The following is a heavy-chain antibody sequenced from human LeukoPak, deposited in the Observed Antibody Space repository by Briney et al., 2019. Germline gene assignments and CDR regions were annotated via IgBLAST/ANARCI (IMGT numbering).Heavy chain of an antibody. J-gene: IGHJ5*02. Sequence: PSETLSLTCTVSGGSISSGGYYWSWIRQHPGKGLEWIGYIYYSGSTNYNPSLKSRVTISVDTSKNQFSLKLSSVTAADTTVYYCARLTLGYCSSTSCYQRFDPWGQGTLVTVSS. CDR3: ARLTLGYCSSTSCYQRFDP. CDR2: IYYSGST. V-gene: IGHV4-61*08. D-gene: IGHD2-2*01. CDR1: GGSISSGGYY.